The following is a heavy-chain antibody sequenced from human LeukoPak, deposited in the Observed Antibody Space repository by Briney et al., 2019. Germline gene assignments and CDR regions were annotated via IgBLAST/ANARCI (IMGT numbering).Heavy chain of an antibody. V-gene: IGHV3-53*01. CDR1: GFSVSSNY. J-gene: IGHJ3*02. CDR3: PREAISGRRLDRGFVI. CDR2: IYSGGRT. D-gene: IGHD2-15*01. Sequence: PGGSLRLSCAASGFSVSSNYMTWVRQAPGKGLEWVSVIYSGGRTYYADSVKGRFTISRDNSKNTLYLQMNSLRVEDTDVYFCPREAISGRRLDRGFVIGGQGTMVTVFS.